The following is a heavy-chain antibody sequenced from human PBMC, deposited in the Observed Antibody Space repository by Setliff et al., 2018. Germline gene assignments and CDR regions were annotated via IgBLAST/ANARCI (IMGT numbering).Heavy chain of an antibody. CDR3: ARDSGYVRLLSASDI. CDR2: INPNSGGT. Sequence: ASVKVSCKASGYTFTGYYMHWVRQAPGQGLEWMGWINPNSGGTNYAQKFQGRATMTRDTSISTAYMELSRLRSDDTAVYYCARDSGYVRLLSASDIWGQGTMVTV. J-gene: IGHJ3*02. D-gene: IGHD5-12*01. V-gene: IGHV1-2*02. CDR1: GYTFTGYY.